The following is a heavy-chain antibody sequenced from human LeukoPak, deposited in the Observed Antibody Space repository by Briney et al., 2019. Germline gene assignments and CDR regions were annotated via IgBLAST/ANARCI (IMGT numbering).Heavy chain of an antibody. V-gene: IGHV1-46*01. CDR2: INPSTGST. J-gene: IGHJ4*02. Sequence: ASVKVSRKASGYIFTSYYIFWVRQAPGQGLEWMGIINPSTGSTSYSQKFQGRVTMTRDMSTSTVYMELSRLRSEDTALYYCARGVHVRVYDCNPHYGHYWGQGTLVTVSS. D-gene: IGHD3-22*01. CDR1: GYIFTSYY. CDR3: ARGVHVRVYDCNPHYGHY.